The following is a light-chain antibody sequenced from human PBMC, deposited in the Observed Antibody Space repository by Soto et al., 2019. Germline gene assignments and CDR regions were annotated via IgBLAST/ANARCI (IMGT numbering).Light chain of an antibody. J-gene: IGKJ1*01. Sequence: EFVLTQSPDTLSLPPGEMAALSWMAVQSISSYLAWYQQKPGQAPRLLIYDASSRATGIPARFSGSGSGTDFTLTISSLEPEDFAVYYCQQLTDWPPQWTFGQGTKVAIK. V-gene: IGKV3-11*01. CDR2: DAS. CDR1: QSISSY. CDR3: QQLTDWPPQWT.